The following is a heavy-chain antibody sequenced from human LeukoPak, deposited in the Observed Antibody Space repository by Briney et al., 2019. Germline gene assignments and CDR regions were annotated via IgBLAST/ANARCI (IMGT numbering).Heavy chain of an antibody. Sequence: PSETLSLTCSVAGGSVSSYYWSWIRQPAGKGLEWIGRIYSSRTTNYNPSLKSRVTMSLDTSKNRFSLKLSSVTAADTAVYYCARGPRSGHHDYWGQGILVTVSS. V-gene: IGHV4-4*07. CDR1: GGSVSSYY. CDR2: IYSSRTT. CDR3: ARGPRSGHHDY. D-gene: IGHD6-19*01. J-gene: IGHJ4*02.